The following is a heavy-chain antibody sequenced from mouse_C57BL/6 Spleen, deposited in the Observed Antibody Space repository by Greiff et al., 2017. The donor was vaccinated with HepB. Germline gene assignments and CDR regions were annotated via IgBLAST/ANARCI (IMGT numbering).Heavy chain of an antibody. D-gene: IGHD1-1*01. V-gene: IGHV1-52*01. CDR1: GYTFTSYW. Sequence: VHVKQSGAELVRPGSSVKLSCKASGYTFTSYWMHWVKQRPIQGLEWIGNIDPSDSETHYNQKFKDKATLTVDKSASTAYMQLSSLTSEDSAVYYCARAITTVVATPVYFDYWGQGTTLTVSS. J-gene: IGHJ2*01. CDR2: IDPSDSET. CDR3: ARAITTVVATPVYFDY.